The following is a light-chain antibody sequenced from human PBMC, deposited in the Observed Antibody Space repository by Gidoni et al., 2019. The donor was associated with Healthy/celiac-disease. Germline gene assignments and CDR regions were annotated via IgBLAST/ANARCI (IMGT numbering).Light chain of an antibody. V-gene: IGKV3-20*01. J-gene: IGKJ4*01. CDR2: GAS. CDR3: QQYGSSPPLT. Sequence: VFTQSPVTLSLSPGERATLFCRASQSVSSSYLAWYQQKPCQAPRLLIYGASSRATGIPDRLSGSGSGTDFTLTISRLEPEDFAVYYCQQYGSSPPLTFGGGTKVEIK. CDR1: QSVSSSY.